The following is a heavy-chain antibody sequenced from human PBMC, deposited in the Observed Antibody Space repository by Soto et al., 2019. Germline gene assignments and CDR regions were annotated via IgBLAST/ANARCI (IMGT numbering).Heavy chain of an antibody. V-gene: IGHV4-59*01. CDR3: ARGGPWYYFDY. D-gene: IGHD2-8*02. CDR2: IYYSGST. CDR1: GGSICSYY. J-gene: IGHJ4*02. Sequence: PSETLSLTCTVSGGSICSYYWSWTRQPPGKGLEWIGYIYYSGSTNYNPSLKSRVAISVDTSKNQFSLKLSSVTAADTAVYYCARGGPWYYFDYWGQGTLVT.